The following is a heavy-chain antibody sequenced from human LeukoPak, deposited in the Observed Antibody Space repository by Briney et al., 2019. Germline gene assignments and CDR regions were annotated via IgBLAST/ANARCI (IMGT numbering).Heavy chain of an antibody. J-gene: IGHJ4*02. CDR1: GFTFSSYW. V-gene: IGHV3-7*01. CDR2: IKQDGSEK. D-gene: IGHD3-22*01. Sequence: GGSLRLSCAASGFTFSSYWMSWVRQAPGKGLEWVANIKQDGSEKYYVDSVKGRFTISRDNAKNSLYLQMNSLRAEDTAVYYCARISYYDSSGYYYVDDGGRAFDYWGQGTLVTVSS. CDR3: ARISYYDSSGYYYVDDGGRAFDY.